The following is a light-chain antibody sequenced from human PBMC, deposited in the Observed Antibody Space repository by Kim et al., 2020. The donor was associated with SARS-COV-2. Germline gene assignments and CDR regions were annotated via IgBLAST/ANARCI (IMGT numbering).Light chain of an antibody. V-gene: IGLV6-57*01. CDR2: EDN. CDR3: QSYDSSKSV. CDR1: SGSIASNY. J-gene: IGLJ3*02. Sequence: GKTVTISCTRSSGSIASNYVQWYQQRPGSSPTTVIYEDNQRPSGVPDRFSGSIDSSSNSASLTISGLKTEDEADYYCQSYDSSKSVFGGGTKLTVL.